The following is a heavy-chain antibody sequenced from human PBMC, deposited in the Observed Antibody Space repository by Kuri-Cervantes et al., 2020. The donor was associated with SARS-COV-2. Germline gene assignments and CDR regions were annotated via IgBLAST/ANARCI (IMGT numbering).Heavy chain of an antibody. CDR1: GYTFTGYY. J-gene: IGHJ6*02. Sequence: ASVKVSCKASGYTFTGYYMHWVRQAPGQGLEWTGWINPNSGGTNYAQKFQGWVTMTRDTSISTAYMELSRLRSDDTAVYYCARDSLQADPIYYYYGMDVWGQGTTVTVSS. V-gene: IGHV1-2*04. CDR3: ARDSLQADPIYYYYGMDV. CDR2: INPNSGGT. D-gene: IGHD6-25*01.